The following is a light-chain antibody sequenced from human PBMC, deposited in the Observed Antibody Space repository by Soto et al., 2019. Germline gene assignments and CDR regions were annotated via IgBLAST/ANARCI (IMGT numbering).Light chain of an antibody. Sequence: EIVLTQSPGTLSLSPGERATLSCRASQSVRSNFLAWYQQKPGQAPRLLIYGASNRATGIPDRFSGSGSGTDFTLTITRLEPEDFAMYYCQRYDSLRKFGQGTKVDIK. J-gene: IGKJ1*01. CDR3: QRYDSLRK. CDR1: QSVRSNF. V-gene: IGKV3-20*01. CDR2: GAS.